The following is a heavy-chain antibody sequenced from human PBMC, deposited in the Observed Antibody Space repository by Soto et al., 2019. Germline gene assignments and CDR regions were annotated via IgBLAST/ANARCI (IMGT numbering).Heavy chain of an antibody. CDR2: IIPIFGTA. CDR1: GGTFSSYA. Sequence: QVQLVQSGAEVKKPGSSVKVSCKASGGTFSSYAISWVRQAPGQGLEWMGGIIPIFGTANYAQKFQGRVTITADDSTSTAYMELSSLRSEDTAVYYCARRQYDFWSGYYDHYYYGMDVWGQGTTVTVSS. J-gene: IGHJ6*02. D-gene: IGHD3-3*01. V-gene: IGHV1-69*12. CDR3: ARRQYDFWSGYYDHYYYGMDV.